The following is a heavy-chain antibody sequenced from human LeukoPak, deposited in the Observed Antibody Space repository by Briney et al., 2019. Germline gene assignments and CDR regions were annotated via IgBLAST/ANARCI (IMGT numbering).Heavy chain of an antibody. J-gene: IGHJ1*01. Sequence: GGSLRLSCAASGFTFDDYGMTWVRQVPGKGLEWIAEINWIGDTTRYGDSVKGRSTISRDNAKNSLDLQINSLRVEDTAFYYCATNPPGRTYLQDWGQGTLVTVSS. CDR1: GFTFDDYG. V-gene: IGHV3-20*04. CDR2: INWIGDTT. CDR3: ATNPPGRTYLQD. D-gene: IGHD1-1*01.